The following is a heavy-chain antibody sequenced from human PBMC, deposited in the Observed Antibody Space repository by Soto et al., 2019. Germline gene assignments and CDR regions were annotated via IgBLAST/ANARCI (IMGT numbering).Heavy chain of an antibody. D-gene: IGHD1-26*01. CDR1: GFTFSSYA. J-gene: IGHJ4*02. Sequence: EVQLLESGGGLVQPGGSLRLSCAASGFTFSSYAMRWVRQAPGKGLEWVSAISGSGGSTYYADSVKGRFTISRDNAKNTLYLQMNSLRAEDTAVYYCARRGSGSYYDYCGQGTLVTVSS. CDR2: ISGSGGST. V-gene: IGHV3-23*01. CDR3: ARRGSGSYYDY.